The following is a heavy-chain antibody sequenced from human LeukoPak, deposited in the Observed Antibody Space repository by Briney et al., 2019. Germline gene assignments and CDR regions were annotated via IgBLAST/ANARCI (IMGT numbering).Heavy chain of an antibody. D-gene: IGHD1-26*01. CDR3: ARAAGASDAFDI. Sequence: SETLSLTCAVYGGSFSGYYWSWIRQPPGKGLEWIGEINHSGSTNYNPSLKSRVTISVDTSKNQFSLKLSSVTAADTAVYYCARAAGASDAFDIWGQGTMVTVSS. CDR2: INHSGST. CDR1: GGSFSGYY. J-gene: IGHJ3*02. V-gene: IGHV4-34*01.